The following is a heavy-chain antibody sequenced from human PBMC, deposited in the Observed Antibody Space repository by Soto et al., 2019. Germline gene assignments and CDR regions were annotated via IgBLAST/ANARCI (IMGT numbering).Heavy chain of an antibody. CDR3: ARELPTYYYDSTPP. V-gene: IGHV4-30-4*01. D-gene: IGHD3-22*01. CDR2: IYYSGST. Sequence: SETLSLTCTVSGGSISSGDYYWRWIRQPPGKGLEWIGYIYYSGSTYYNPSLKSRVTISVDTSKNQFSLKLSSVTAADTAVYYCARELPTYYYDSTPPWGQGTLVTVSS. J-gene: IGHJ5*02. CDR1: GGSISSGDYY.